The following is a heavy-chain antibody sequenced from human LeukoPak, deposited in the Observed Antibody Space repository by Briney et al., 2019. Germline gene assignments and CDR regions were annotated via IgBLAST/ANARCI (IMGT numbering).Heavy chain of an antibody. D-gene: IGHD4-17*01. J-gene: IGHJ4*02. CDR3: AGKDYGGTFDY. CDR1: GASINSYY. Sequence: PSETLSLTCTVSGASINSYYWSWIRQSPGKGLEWIGYIYYSGSTNYNPSLKSRVTISIDTSKNQFSLRLSSVTAADTAVYYCAGKDYGGTFDYWGQGTLVTVSS. CDR2: IYYSGST. V-gene: IGHV4-59*01.